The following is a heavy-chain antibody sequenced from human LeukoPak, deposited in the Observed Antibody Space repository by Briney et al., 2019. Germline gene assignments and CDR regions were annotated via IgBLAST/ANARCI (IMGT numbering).Heavy chain of an antibody. J-gene: IGHJ4*02. CDR3: ARVIPEMAREPLRDY. CDR2: ISSSSSYI. D-gene: IGHD1-26*01. Sequence: GGSLRLSCAASGFTFSSYSMNWVRQAPGKGLEWVSSISSSSSYIYYADSVKGRFTISRDNAKNSLYLQMNSLRAEDTAVYYCARVIPEMAREPLRDYWGQGTLVTVSS. CDR1: GFTFSSYS. V-gene: IGHV3-21*01.